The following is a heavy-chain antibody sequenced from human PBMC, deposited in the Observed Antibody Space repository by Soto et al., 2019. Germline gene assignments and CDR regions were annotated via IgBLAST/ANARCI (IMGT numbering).Heavy chain of an antibody. D-gene: IGHD1-26*01. Sequence: QVQLVQSGAEVKKPGASVKVSCKASGYTFTSYAMHWVRQAPGQRLEWMGWINAGNGNTKYSQKFQGGVTITRDTTARTAYMELSILRADDTAVYYCARDVGATGDWGQGTLVTVSS. CDR2: INAGNGNT. CDR3: ARDVGATGD. V-gene: IGHV1-3*01. J-gene: IGHJ4*02. CDR1: GYTFTSYA.